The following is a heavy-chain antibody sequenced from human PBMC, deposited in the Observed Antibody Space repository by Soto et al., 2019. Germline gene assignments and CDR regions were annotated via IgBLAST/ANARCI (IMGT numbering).Heavy chain of an antibody. Sequence: EVQLLEFGGGLVQPGGSLRLSCAASGFTFSSYAMSWVRQAPGKGLEWVSAISGSGGSTYYADSVKGRFTISRDNSKNTLYLQMNSLRAEDTAVYYCAKDQLYSSTSMDVWGQGTTVTVSS. CDR1: GFTFSSYA. D-gene: IGHD6-13*01. J-gene: IGHJ6*02. V-gene: IGHV3-23*01. CDR3: AKDQLYSSTSMDV. CDR2: ISGSGGST.